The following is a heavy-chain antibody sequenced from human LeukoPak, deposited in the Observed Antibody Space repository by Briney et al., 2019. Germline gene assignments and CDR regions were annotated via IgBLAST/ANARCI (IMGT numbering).Heavy chain of an antibody. D-gene: IGHD3-10*01. J-gene: IGHJ4*02. CDR2: MYHSGST. CDR1: GYSISSGHY. CDR3: ARRVLWYGLCFDY. Sequence: PSETLSLTCTVSGYSISSGHYWGWIRQPPGKGLEWIGSMYHSGSTYYNPPLKSRVTISEDTSKNQFSLKLRSVTAADTAVYYCARRVLWYGLCFDYWGQGTLVTVSP. V-gene: IGHV4-38-2*02.